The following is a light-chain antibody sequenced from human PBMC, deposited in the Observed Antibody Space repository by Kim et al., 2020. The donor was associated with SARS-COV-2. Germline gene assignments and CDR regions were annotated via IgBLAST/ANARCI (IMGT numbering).Light chain of an antibody. V-gene: IGLV3-19*01. CDR2: GKN. J-gene: IGLJ2*01. Sequence: VALGQTVRITCQGDSLRSYYATWYQQKPGQAPIVVIYGKNNRPSGIPDRFSGSSSGDTASLTITGTQAGDEADYYCNSRDSNDNVLFGGGTQLTVL. CDR1: SLRSYY. CDR3: NSRDSNDNVL.